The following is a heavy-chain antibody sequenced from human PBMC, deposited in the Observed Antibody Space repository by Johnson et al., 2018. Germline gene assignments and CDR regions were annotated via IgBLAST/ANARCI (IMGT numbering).Heavy chain of an antibody. J-gene: IGHJ1*01. CDR2: ISGSSGRT. CDR1: GFTFSRYA. Sequence: VQLVESGGGLIQPGGSLRLSCAASGFTFSRYAMSWVRQARGMGLEWVSTISGSSGRTYYADSGKGRFSISRDNSKNTLYLQMNSLRVEGTAVFYCAKSQRGIAVLLATYCQRWGQGTLVTVSS. V-gene: IGHV3-23*04. CDR3: AKSQRGIAVLLATYCQR. D-gene: IGHD6-19*01.